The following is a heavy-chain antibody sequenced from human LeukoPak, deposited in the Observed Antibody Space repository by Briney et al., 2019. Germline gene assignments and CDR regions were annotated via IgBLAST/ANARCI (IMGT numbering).Heavy chain of an antibody. D-gene: IGHD7-27*01. CDR3: ARRKFLGWFDP. CDR1: GYIFTTYD. Sequence: GASVKVSCKASGYIFTTYDIGWVRQATGQGLEWMGWLNPNSGNAGCAQKFQGRVTISRNTSISTAYMELSSLRSDDTAIYYCARRKFLGWFDPWGQGTLVTVSS. CDR2: LNPNSGNA. V-gene: IGHV1-8*03. J-gene: IGHJ5*02.